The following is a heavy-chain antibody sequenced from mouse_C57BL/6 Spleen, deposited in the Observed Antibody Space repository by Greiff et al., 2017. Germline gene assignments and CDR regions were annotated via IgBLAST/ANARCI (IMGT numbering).Heavy chain of an antibody. V-gene: IGHV1-19*01. Sequence: VQLKQSGPVLVKPGASVKMSCKASGYTFTNYYMNWVKQSHGKSLEWIGVINPYNGGTSYNQKFKGKATLTVDKSSSTAYMELNSLTSEDSAVYYCAVAQATYYFDYWGQGTTLTVSS. J-gene: IGHJ2*01. CDR3: AVAQATYYFDY. D-gene: IGHD3-2*02. CDR1: GYTFTNYY. CDR2: INPYNGGT.